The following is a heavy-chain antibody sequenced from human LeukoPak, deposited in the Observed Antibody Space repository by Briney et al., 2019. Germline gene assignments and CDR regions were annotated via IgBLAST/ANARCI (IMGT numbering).Heavy chain of an antibody. D-gene: IGHD3-22*01. CDR1: GGSISSSNW. CDR3: ARTYYYDSSGYYPFDY. Sequence: SGTLSLTCAVSGGSISSSNWWSWVRPPPGKGLGWIGEIYHSGSTNYNPSLKSRVTISVDKSKNQFSLKLSSVTAADTAVYYCARTYYYDSSGYYPFDYWGQGTLVTVSS. J-gene: IGHJ4*02. V-gene: IGHV4-4*02. CDR2: IYHSGST.